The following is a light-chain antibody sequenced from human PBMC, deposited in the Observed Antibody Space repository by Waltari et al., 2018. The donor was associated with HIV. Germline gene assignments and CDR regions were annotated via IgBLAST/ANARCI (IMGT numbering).Light chain of an antibody. J-gene: IGLJ2*01. CDR1: SSDVGGYSY. Sequence: QSALTQPASVSGSPGQSITISCTGTSSDVGGYSYVSWYQHPPGKAPKLMIFDASNRPSGVSDRFSGSKSGNTASLTISGLQVEDEADYYCSSYTSTTTLEVFGGGTKLTVL. CDR3: SSYTSTTTLEV. CDR2: DAS. V-gene: IGLV2-14*03.